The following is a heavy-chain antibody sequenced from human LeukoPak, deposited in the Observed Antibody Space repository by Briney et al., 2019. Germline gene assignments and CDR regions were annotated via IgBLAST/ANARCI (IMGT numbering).Heavy chain of an antibody. V-gene: IGHV4-34*01. CDR1: GGSFSGYY. D-gene: IGHD6-13*01. J-gene: IGHJ6*02. Sequence: SETLSLTCAVYGGSFSGYYWSWIRQPPGKGLEWIGEINHSGSTNYNPSLKSRVTISVDTSKNQFSLKLSSVTAADTAVYYCATSSAAGTYYYGVDVWGQGTTVTVSS. CDR2: INHSGST. CDR3: ATSSAAGTYYYGVDV.